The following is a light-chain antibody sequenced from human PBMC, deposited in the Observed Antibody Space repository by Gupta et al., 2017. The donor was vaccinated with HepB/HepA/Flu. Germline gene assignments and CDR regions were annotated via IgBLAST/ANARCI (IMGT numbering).Light chain of an antibody. CDR1: QSVDGSY. J-gene: IGKJ2*01. Sequence: EIVFTLSPVTICLSPGDRPTLSCRASQSVDGSYLAWYQQKPGQAPRLVIHGASSRATGIPDRFSGSGSGTDFTLTISKLDPEDFAVYYCQQDGSSPGTFGQGTKMEIK. CDR3: QQDGSSPGT. V-gene: IGKV3-20*01. CDR2: GAS.